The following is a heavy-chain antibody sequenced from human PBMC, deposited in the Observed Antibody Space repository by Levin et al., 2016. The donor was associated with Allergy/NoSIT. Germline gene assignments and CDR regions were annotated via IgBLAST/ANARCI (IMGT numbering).Heavy chain of an antibody. CDR3: ARGSGYDFWSGYLGAFDI. Sequence: SETLSLTCAVYGGSFSGYYWSWIRQPPGKGLEWIGEINHSGSTNYNPSLKSRVTISVDTSKNQFSLKLSSVTAADTAVYYCARGSGYDFWSGYLGAFDIWGQGTMVTVSS. J-gene: IGHJ3*02. D-gene: IGHD3-3*01. CDR1: GGSFSGYY. V-gene: IGHV4-34*01. CDR2: INHSGST.